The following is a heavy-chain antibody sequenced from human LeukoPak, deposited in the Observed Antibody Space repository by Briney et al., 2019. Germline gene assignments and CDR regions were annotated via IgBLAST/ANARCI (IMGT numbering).Heavy chain of an antibody. CDR2: INPNSGGT. J-gene: IGHJ3*02. D-gene: IGHD6-19*01. V-gene: IGHV1-2*02. Sequence: GASVKVSCKASGYTFTGYYMHWVRQAPGQGLEWMGWINPNSGGTNYAQKFQGRVTMTRDTSISTACMELSRLRSDDTAVYYCARAGIRLVPYAFDIWGQGTMVTVSS. CDR3: ARAGIRLVPYAFDI. CDR1: GYTFTGYY.